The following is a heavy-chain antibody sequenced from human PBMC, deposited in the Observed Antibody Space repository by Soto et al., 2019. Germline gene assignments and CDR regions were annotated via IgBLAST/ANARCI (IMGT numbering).Heavy chain of an antibody. D-gene: IGHD3-3*01. CDR2: ISYDGSNK. CDR1: GFTFSSYA. CDR3: ARCPITIFGVVIRGWFDP. Sequence: LRLSCAASGFTFSSYAMHWVRQAPGKGLEWVAVISYDGSNKYYADSVKRRFTISRDNSKNTLYLQMNSLRAEDTAVYYCARCPITIFGVVIRGWFDPWGQGTLVTVSS. V-gene: IGHV3-30-3*01. J-gene: IGHJ5*02.